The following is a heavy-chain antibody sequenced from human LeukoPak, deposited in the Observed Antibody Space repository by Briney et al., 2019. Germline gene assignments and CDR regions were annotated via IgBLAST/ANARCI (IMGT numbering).Heavy chain of an antibody. CDR1: GFTFSSYA. D-gene: IGHD3-3*01. Sequence: GGSLRLSCAASGFTFSSYAMSWVRQAPGKGLEWVSAISGSGGSTYYADSVKGRFTISRDNTKNTLYLQMNSLRAEDTAVYYCAKDRRRITIFGVVTFDYWGQGTLVTVSS. CDR3: AKDRRRITIFGVVTFDY. CDR2: ISGSGGST. J-gene: IGHJ4*02. V-gene: IGHV3-23*01.